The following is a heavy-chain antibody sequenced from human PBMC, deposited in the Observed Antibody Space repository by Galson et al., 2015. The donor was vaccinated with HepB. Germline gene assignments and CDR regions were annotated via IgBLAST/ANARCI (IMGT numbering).Heavy chain of an antibody. CDR1: GFTFSSYA. D-gene: IGHD3-16*01. V-gene: IGHV3-23*01. J-gene: IGHJ4*02. CDR3: AKDLRLGESFMPLVDY. CDR2: ISGSGGST. Sequence: SLRLSCAASGFTFSSYAMSWVRQAPGKGLEWVSAISGSGGSTYYADSVKGRFTISRDNSKNTLYLQMNSLRAEDTAVYYCAKDLRLGESFMPLVDYWGQGTLVTVSS.